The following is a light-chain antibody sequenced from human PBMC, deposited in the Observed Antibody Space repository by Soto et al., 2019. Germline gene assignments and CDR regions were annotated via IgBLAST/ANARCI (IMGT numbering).Light chain of an antibody. CDR3: QQYENLPT. V-gene: IGKV1-5*01. Sequence: DIQMTQSPSSLSASVGDRVTITCRASQSISSYLNWYQQKPGKAPKLLIYDASSLESGVPSRFSGSGSGTEFTLTISSLQPDDFATYYCQQYENLPTFGQGTRLEIK. J-gene: IGKJ5*01. CDR1: QSISSY. CDR2: DAS.